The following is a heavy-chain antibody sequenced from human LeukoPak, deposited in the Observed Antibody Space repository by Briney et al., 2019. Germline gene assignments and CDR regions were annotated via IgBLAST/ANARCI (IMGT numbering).Heavy chain of an antibody. V-gene: IGHV4-34*01. Sequence: SETLSLTCAVYGGSFSGCYWSWIRQPPGKGLEWIGEINHSGSTNYNPSLKSRVTISVDTSKNQFSLKLSSVTAADTAVYYCARGCVFDYWGQGTLVTVSS. CDR2: INHSGST. CDR3: ARGCVFDY. CDR1: GGSFSGCY. J-gene: IGHJ4*02.